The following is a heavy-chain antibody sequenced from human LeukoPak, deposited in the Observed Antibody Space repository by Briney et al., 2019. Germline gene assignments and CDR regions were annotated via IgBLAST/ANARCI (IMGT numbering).Heavy chain of an antibody. D-gene: IGHD6-6*01. CDR2: IYYTGST. J-gene: IGHJ6*02. Sequence: NPSETLSLTCTVPGGPISRYYWSWIRQPPGKGLEWIGYIYYTGSTNYNPSLKSRVTISVDTSKNQFSLKLSSVTAADTAVYYCARHMDSSGYYYGMDVWGQGTTVTVSS. CDR3: ARHMDSSGYYYGMDV. CDR1: GGPISRYY. V-gene: IGHV4-59*08.